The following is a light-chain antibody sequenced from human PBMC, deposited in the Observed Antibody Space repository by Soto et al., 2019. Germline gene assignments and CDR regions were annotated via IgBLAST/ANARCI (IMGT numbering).Light chain of an antibody. J-gene: IGKJ5*01. CDR3: QKYGGSTIT. CDR1: QSVTSN. V-gene: IGKV3-20*01. CDR2: GAS. Sequence: EIVMTQSPATLSVSPGDRATLSCRASQSVTSNLAWYQQKPGQAPRLLIYGASSRATGIPDRFSGSGSGTDFTLSISRLEPADFAVYYCQKYGGSTITFGQGTRLEI.